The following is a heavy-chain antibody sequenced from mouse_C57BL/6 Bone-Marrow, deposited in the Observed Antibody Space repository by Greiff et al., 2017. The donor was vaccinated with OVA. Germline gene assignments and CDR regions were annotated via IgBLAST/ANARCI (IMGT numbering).Heavy chain of an antibody. V-gene: IGHV1-74*01. CDR3: AIGGLYSGYLDY. J-gene: IGHJ2*01. D-gene: IGHD2-3*01. CDR1: GYTFTSYW. Sequence: QVQLQQPGAELVKPGASVQVSCTASGYTFTSYWMHWVKQRPGQGLEWIGRIHPSDSDTNYNHKFKGKATLTVDKSSSTAYMQLSSLTSEDSAVYYCAIGGLYSGYLDYWGQGTTLTVSS. CDR2: IHPSDSDT.